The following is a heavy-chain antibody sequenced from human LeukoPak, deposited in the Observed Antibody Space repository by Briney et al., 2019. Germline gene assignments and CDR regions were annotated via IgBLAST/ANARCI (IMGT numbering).Heavy chain of an antibody. D-gene: IGHD3-22*01. CDR3: ATRIAYYDSSGYSLRY. V-gene: IGHV1-24*01. Sequence: ASVKVSCKVSGCTLTELSMHWVRQAPGKGLEWMGGFDPEDGETIYAQKFQGRVTMTEDTSTDTAYMELSSLRSEDTAVYYCATRIAYYDSSGYSLRYWGQGTLVTVFS. J-gene: IGHJ4*02. CDR2: FDPEDGET. CDR1: GCTLTELS.